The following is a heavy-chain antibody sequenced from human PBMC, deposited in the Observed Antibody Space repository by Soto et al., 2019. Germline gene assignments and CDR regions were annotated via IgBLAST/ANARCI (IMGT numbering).Heavy chain of an antibody. CDR2: IYYSGST. Sequence: QVQLQESGPGLVKPSETLSLTCTVSGGSVSSGSYYWSWIRQPPGKGLEWIGYIYYSGSTNYNPPLKCRVTISGDTAKTQFSLKLSSGTAADTAVYYWARDPRGGYRYGSPYFDYWGQGTLVTVSS. J-gene: IGHJ4*02. CDR1: GGSVSSGSYY. V-gene: IGHV4-61*01. D-gene: IGHD5-18*01. CDR3: ARDPRGGYRYGSPYFDY.